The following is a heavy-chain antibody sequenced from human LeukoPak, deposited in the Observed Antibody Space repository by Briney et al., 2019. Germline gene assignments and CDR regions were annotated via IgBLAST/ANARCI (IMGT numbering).Heavy chain of an antibody. CDR1: GYTFTGYY. J-gene: IGHJ5*02. D-gene: IGHD2-21*02. CDR2: INPKSGGT. Sequence: ASVKVSCKASGYTFTGYYMHWVRQAPGQGLEWMGWINPKSGGTNYAQKFQGRVTMTRDTSISTAYMELGRLRSDDTAVYYCVRDGYYCGGDCYPNWFDPWGQGTLVTVSS. CDR3: VRDGYYCGGDCYPNWFDP. V-gene: IGHV1-2*02.